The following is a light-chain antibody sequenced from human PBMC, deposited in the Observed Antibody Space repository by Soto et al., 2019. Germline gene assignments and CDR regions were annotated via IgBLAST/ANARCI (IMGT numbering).Light chain of an antibody. CDR2: EVS. CDR1: SSDVGGYNY. V-gene: IGLV2-14*01. CDR3: SSYTSSNTLL. J-gene: IGLJ2*01. Sequence: QSVLTQPASVSGSPGQSITISCTGTSSDVGGYNYVSWYQQHPGKAPKLMIYEVSNRPSGVSNRFSGSKSDNTASLTISGLQAEDEADYYCSSYTSSNTLLFGGGTKLTVL.